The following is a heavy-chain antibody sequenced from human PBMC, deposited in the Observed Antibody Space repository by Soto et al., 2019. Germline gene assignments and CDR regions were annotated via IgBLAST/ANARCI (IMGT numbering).Heavy chain of an antibody. Sequence: QLMQSGAEVKKPGESLKISCKASGYNFPDYWIAWLRQMPGTGLEYMGIIYPGDSDVKYSPSFEWLVTISADKSARPTYFQWDSLATSDSAMYYCTRLAEDGQTGLRLNWFETWGQGTQVIVTS. CDR1: GYNFPDYW. CDR2: IYPGDSDV. D-gene: IGHD3-10*01. J-gene: IGHJ5*02. V-gene: IGHV5-51*01. CDR3: TRLAEDGQTGLRLNWFET.